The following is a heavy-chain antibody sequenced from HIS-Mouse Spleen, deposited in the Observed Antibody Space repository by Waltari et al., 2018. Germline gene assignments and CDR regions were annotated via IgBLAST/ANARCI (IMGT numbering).Heavy chain of an antibody. Sequence: QLQLQESGPGLVKPSETLSLTCTVSGCPIRSSRYYRGWICQPPGKGLEWIGSIYYSGSTYYTPSLKSRVTISVDTSKNQFSLKLSSVTAADTAVYYCAREIPYSSSWYDWYFDLWGRGTLVTVSS. V-gene: IGHV4-39*07. CDR2: IYYSGST. CDR1: GCPIRSSRYY. J-gene: IGHJ2*01. CDR3: AREIPYSSSWYDWYFDL. D-gene: IGHD6-13*01.